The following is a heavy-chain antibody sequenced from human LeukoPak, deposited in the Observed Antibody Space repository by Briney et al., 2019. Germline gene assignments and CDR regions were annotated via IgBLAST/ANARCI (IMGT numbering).Heavy chain of an antibody. CDR3: ARGGIAVAAPFDY. D-gene: IGHD6-19*01. CDR2: IYYSGST. V-gene: IGHV4-4*02. Sequence: SETLSLTCAFFGGSISSNNWWSWVRQPPGKGLEWIGYIYYSGSTNYNPSLKSRVTISVDTSKNQFSLKLSSVTAADTAVYYCARGGIAVAAPFDYWGQGTLVTVSS. J-gene: IGHJ4*02. CDR1: GGSISSNNW.